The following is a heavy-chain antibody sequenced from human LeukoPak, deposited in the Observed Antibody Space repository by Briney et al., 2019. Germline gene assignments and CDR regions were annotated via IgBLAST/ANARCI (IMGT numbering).Heavy chain of an antibody. D-gene: IGHD4-23*01. Sequence: GGSLRLSCAASGFTFTSFGMHWVRQAPGKGLEWVAVISNDGSSEYYGDSVKGRCTISRDNSKNTLYLEMNSLRVEDTAVYFCAKDKEGDYGGDDDAFNIWGQGTMVIVSS. CDR1: GFTFTSFG. CDR2: ISNDGSSE. CDR3: AKDKEGDYGGDDDAFNI. V-gene: IGHV3-30*18. J-gene: IGHJ3*02.